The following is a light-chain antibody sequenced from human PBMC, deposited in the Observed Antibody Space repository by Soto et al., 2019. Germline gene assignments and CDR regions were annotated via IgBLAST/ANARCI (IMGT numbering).Light chain of an antibody. J-gene: IGKJ1*01. V-gene: IGKV3-20*01. CDR3: QQYGNSPQT. CDR2: GAS. CDR1: QSVSSY. Sequence: EIVLTQSPATLSLSTGERDTLSCRASQSVSSYLAWYQQKPGQAPRLLIYGASSRATGIPNRFSGSGSGTDFTLTISRLEPEDFAVYYCQQYGNSPQTFGQGTKVDI.